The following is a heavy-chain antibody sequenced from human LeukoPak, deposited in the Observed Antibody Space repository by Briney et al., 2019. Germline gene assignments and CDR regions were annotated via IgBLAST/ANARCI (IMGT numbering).Heavy chain of an antibody. Sequence: SETLSLTCTVSGVSMSSNSYYWGWIRQPPGQGLEWIGSIYYSGSTYYNPSLKSRVTISVDTSKNQFSLKLSSVTAADTAVYYCARKKRVDPFDYWGQGTLVTVSS. D-gene: IGHD3-3*01. CDR2: IYYSGST. J-gene: IGHJ4*02. V-gene: IGHV4-39*01. CDR3: ARKKRVDPFDY. CDR1: GVSMSSNSYY.